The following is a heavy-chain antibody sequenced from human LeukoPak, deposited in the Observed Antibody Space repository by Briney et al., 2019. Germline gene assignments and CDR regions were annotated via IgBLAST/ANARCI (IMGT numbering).Heavy chain of an antibody. CDR1: GFTFSSYA. V-gene: IGHV3-23*01. D-gene: IGHD3-22*01. CDR2: ITGSSAST. CDR3: AKLDYYDTH. J-gene: IGHJ4*02. Sequence: GGSLRLSCAASGFTFSSYAMSWVRQAPGKGLEWVSAITGSSASTYYADSVKGRFTISRDNSKNTLYLQMNSLRAEDTAVYFCAKLDYYDTHWGQGTLVTVSS.